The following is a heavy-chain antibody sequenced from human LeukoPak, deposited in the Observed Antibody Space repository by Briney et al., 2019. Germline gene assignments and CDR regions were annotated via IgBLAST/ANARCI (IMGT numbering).Heavy chain of an antibody. CDR1: GGSISSGDYY. Sequence: SQTLSLTCTVSGGSISSGDYYWSWIRQPPGKGLEWIGYIYYSGSTYYNPSLKSRVTISVDTSKNQFSLKVSPVTAADTAVYYCARDAGHQLSRRNYYAMDVWGQGTTVTVSS. CDR2: IYYSGST. D-gene: IGHD2-2*01. CDR3: ARDAGHQLSRRNYYAMDV. V-gene: IGHV4-30-4*08. J-gene: IGHJ6*02.